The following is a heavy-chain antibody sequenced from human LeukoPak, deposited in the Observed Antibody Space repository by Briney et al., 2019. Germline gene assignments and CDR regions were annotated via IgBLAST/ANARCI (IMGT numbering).Heavy chain of an antibody. CDR1: GFTLSSYA. D-gene: IGHD2-2*01. V-gene: IGHV3-23*01. J-gene: IGHJ3*02. Sequence: GGSLRLSCAASGFTLSSYAMSWVRQAPGKGLEWVSAISGSGGSTYYADSVKGRFTISRDNSKNTLYLQMNSLRAEDTAVYYCAKDQRFQRAFDIWGQGTMVTVSS. CDR3: AKDQRFQRAFDI. CDR2: ISGSGGST.